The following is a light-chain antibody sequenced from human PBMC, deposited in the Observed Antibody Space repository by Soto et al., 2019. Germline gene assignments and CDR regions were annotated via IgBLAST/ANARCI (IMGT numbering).Light chain of an antibody. CDR2: RAS. CDR3: LQYHNLWA. V-gene: IGKV3-15*01. CDR1: QIISSTY. J-gene: IGKJ1*01. Sequence: EIVMTQSPATLSVSPGERATLSCRASQIISSTYLGCYQQRPGQAPRLLIYRASTRATGVPARFSGSGSGTEFTLTISSLQSEDFTVYSCLQYHNLWAFGQGTKVDI.